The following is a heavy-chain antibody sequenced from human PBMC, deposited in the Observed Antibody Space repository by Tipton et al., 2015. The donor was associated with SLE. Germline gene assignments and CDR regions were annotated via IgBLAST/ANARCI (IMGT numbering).Heavy chain of an antibody. V-gene: IGHV4-61*01. J-gene: IGHJ5*02. CDR2: IYHSGST. CDR1: GGSVSSGSYY. D-gene: IGHD3-22*01. CDR3: ARRDYYDSSIWS. Sequence: LRLSCTVSGGSVSSGSYYWSWIRQPPGKGLEWIGEIYHSGSTNYNPSLKSRVTISVDKSKNQFSLKLSSVTAADMAVYYCARRDYYDSSIWSWGQGTLVTVSS.